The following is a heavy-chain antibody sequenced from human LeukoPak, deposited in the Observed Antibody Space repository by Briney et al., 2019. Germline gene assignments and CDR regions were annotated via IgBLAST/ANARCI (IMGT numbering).Heavy chain of an antibody. J-gene: IGHJ6*02. Sequence: ASVKVSCKASGYTFTSYGISWVRQAPGQGLERMGWISAYNGNTNYAQKLQGRVTMTTDTSTSTAYMELRSLRSDDTAVYYCARVVGASLEWLLWFNYYYGMDVWGQGTTVTVSS. CDR2: ISAYNGNT. V-gene: IGHV1-18*01. D-gene: IGHD3-3*01. CDR1: GYTFTSYG. CDR3: ARVVGASLEWLLWFNYYYGMDV.